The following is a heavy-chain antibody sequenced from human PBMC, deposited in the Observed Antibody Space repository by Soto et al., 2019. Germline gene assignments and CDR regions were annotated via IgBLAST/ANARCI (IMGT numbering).Heavy chain of an antibody. J-gene: IGHJ3*02. CDR3: TTDPPSFDIIGLFDI. D-gene: IGHD2-15*01. CDR2: IKSKTDGGTT. Sequence: PGGSLRLSCAASGFTFSNAWMNWVRQAPGKGLEWVGRIKSKTDGGTTDYAAPVKGRFTISRDDSKNTLYLQMNSLKTEDTAVYYCTTDPPSFDIIGLFDIWGQGTMVTVSS. V-gene: IGHV3-15*07. CDR1: GFTFSNAW.